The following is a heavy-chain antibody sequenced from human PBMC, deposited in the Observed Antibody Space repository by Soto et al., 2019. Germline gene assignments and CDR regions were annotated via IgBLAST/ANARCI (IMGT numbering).Heavy chain of an antibody. J-gene: IGHJ4*02. Sequence: EVQLLESGGGLVQPGGSLRLSSAASGFTFSSYAMNWLRQAPGKGLEWVSTISGSGGSTYYAHTRTYYADSVKGRLTISRDNSKNTLYLQMNSLRAEDTAVYYCAKVGGTSHPPIPVDYWGQGTLVTVSS. CDR2: ISGSGGSTYYAHTRT. D-gene: IGHD2-2*02. V-gene: IGHV3-23*01. CDR1: GFTFSSYA. CDR3: AKVGGTSHPPIPVDY.